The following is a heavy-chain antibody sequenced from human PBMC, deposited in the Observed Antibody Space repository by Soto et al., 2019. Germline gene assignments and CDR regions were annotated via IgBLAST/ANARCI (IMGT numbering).Heavy chain of an antibody. V-gene: IGHV4-4*07. Sequence: SETLSLTCTVSGDSVSSHYWSWIRQPAGKGLEWLGRLYNDERTNYDPSLKSRVTMSMDTSKNQFSLKLTSVTAADSAVYFCAREPLAHSYFDFWGQGILVTVSS. CDR3: AREPLAHSYFDF. CDR2: LYNDERT. CDR1: GDSVSSHY. J-gene: IGHJ4*02.